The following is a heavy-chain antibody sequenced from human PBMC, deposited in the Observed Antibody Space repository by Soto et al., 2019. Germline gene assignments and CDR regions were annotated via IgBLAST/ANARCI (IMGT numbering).Heavy chain of an antibody. D-gene: IGHD1-26*01. CDR3: ARVTFLIVGSVFSTPFDF. V-gene: IGHV4-61*08. Sequence: SETLSLTCTVAGASVSSGGSSWSWIRQPPGKGLEWIGSISYSGSTTYYPSLRSRVTISVDTSKNQFSLRLNSVTAADTAIYFCARVTFLIVGSVFSTPFDFWGQGTLVTVSS. CDR1: GASVSSGGSS. J-gene: IGHJ4*02. CDR2: ISYSGST.